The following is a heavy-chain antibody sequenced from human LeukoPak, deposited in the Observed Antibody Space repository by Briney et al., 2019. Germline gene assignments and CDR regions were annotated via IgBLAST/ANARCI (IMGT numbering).Heavy chain of an antibody. V-gene: IGHV1-69*05. CDR3: ARAYCGGDCYGAGYYYMDV. D-gene: IGHD2-21*02. CDR1: GGTFSSYA. CDR2: IIPIFGTA. Sequence: ASVKVSCKASGGTFSSYAISWVRQAPGQGLEWMGRIIPIFGTANYAQTFQGRVTIITCESTSTAYMELRSLRSEDTAVYYCARAYCGGDCYGAGYYYMDVWGKGTTVTVSS. J-gene: IGHJ6*03.